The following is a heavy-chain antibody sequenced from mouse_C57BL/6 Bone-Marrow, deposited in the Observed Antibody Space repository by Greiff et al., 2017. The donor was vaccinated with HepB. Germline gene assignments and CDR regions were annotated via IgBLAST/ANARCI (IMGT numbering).Heavy chain of an antibody. CDR3: ARYYYGYWYFDV. J-gene: IGHJ1*03. CDR2: INPNYGTT. D-gene: IGHD1-1*01. Sequence: VQLKESGPELVKPGASVKISCKASGYSFTDYNMNWVKQSNGKSLEWIGVINPNYGTTTYNQKFKGKATLTVDQSSSTAYMQLNSLTSEDSAVYYCARYYYGYWYFDVWGTGTTVTVSS. V-gene: IGHV1-39*01. CDR1: GYSFTDYN.